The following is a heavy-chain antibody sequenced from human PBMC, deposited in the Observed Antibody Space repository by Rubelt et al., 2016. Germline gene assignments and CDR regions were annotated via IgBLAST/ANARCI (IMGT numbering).Heavy chain of an antibody. CDR3: TTKTAMVSDYDY. V-gene: IGHV3-15*07. J-gene: IGHJ4*02. CDR2: IKRKTAGGAT. D-gene: IGHD5-18*01. Sequence: WVGRIKRKTAGGATDYAAPVKDRFTMSRDDSKNTLYLQMNSLKTEDTAVYYCTTKTAMVSDYDYWGQGTLITVSS.